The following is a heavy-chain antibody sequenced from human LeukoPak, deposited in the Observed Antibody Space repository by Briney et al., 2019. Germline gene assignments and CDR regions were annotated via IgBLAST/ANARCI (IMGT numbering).Heavy chain of an antibody. CDR1: VFTFSSYW. V-gene: IGHV3-74*01. Sequence: GGPLSLFCAPSVFTFSSYWMHCVRQAPGKGLVWVSCINSYGCSTRYAHSVKGRFTNSRDNAKNTLYLQMNSLRAEDTAVYYCARVYDFWSGYPPYWGQGTLVTVSS. CDR2: INSYGCST. CDR3: ARVYDFWSGYPPY. J-gene: IGHJ4*02. D-gene: IGHD3-3*01.